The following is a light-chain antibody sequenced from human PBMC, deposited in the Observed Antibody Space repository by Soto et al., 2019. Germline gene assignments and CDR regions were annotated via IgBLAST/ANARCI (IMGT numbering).Light chain of an antibody. V-gene: IGLV2-8*01. CDR3: SSYAGSNNSDVV. CDR1: SSDVGGYNY. CDR2: EVS. J-gene: IGLJ2*01. Sequence: QSALTQPPSASGSPGQSVTISCTGTSSDVGGYNYVSWYQQHPGKAPKLMIYEVSKRPSGVPDRFSGSKSGNTASLTVSGLPAEDEADYYCSSYAGSNNSDVVFGGGTKLTVL.